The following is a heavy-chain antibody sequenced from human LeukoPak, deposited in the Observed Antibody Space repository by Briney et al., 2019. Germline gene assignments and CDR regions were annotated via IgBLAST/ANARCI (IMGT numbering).Heavy chain of an antibody. D-gene: IGHD3-3*01. CDR2: MNPNSGNT. Sequence: ASVKVSCKASGYTFTSYDINWVRQATGQGLEWMGWMNPNSGNTGYAQKFQGRVTMTKNTSISTAYMELSSLRSEDTALYYYARAPTWSSTSYNYYYMDVWGKGTTVTISS. CDR3: ARAPTWSSTSYNYYYMDV. CDR1: GYTFTSYD. J-gene: IGHJ6*03. V-gene: IGHV1-8*01.